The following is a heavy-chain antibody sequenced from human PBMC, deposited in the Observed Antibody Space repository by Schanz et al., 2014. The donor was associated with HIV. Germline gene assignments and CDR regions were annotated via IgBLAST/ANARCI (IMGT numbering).Heavy chain of an antibody. CDR3: AKDRAPGIEVAGTFDN. CDR2: VNQDGSVK. D-gene: IGHD6-19*01. Sequence: EVQLLESGGNSVQPGGSLRLSCAASGFTFSSYWMSWVRQAPGKGLEWVANVNQDGSVKYYVDSVKGRFTISRDNANNSLYLQMNSLRAEDTAVYYCAKDRAPGIEVAGTFDNWGQGILVTVSS. CDR1: GFTFSSYW. V-gene: IGHV3-7*03. J-gene: IGHJ4*02.